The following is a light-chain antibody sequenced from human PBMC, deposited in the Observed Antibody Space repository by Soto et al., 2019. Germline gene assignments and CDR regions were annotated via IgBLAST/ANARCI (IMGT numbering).Light chain of an antibody. J-gene: IGKJ4*01. CDR1: QSVSSY. CDR3: QQRSNWRLC. CDR2: DAS. V-gene: IGKV3-11*01. Sequence: EIVLTQSPATLSLSPGERATLSCRASQSVSSYLAWYQQKPGQAPRLLIYDASNRATGIPARFSGSGSGTDFTLTISSLEPEDFAVYYCQQRSNWRLCFGGGPKVEIK.